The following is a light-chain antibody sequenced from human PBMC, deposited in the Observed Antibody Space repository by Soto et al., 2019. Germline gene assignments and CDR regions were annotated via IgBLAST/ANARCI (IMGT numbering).Light chain of an antibody. CDR2: DAS. Sequence: IQLTQSPSTPSASVGDRATITCRASQSIRSWLAWYQQKPGKAPELLIYDASSLNRGVPSRFSGSGSGTDFTVTISRLQPDDVATYYCHQYNSYPRTFGHGTKVDSK. J-gene: IGKJ1*01. CDR1: QSIRSW. V-gene: IGKV1-5*01. CDR3: HQYNSYPRT.